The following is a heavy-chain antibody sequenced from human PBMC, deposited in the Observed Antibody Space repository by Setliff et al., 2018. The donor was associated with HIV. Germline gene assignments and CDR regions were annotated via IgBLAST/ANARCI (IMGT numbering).Heavy chain of an antibody. CDR2: IKQDGSDM. CDR1: GLPFYNYW. Sequence: PGGSLRLSCVASGLPFYNYWMTWLRRAPGRRLEWVANIKQDGSDMHYIESVKGRFTIFRDNAKNSVFLQMNSLRAEDTGVYYCARRAYCSSTTCFDNWGQGTLVTVSS. CDR3: ARRAYCSSTTCFDN. J-gene: IGHJ4*02. D-gene: IGHD2-2*01. V-gene: IGHV3-7*01.